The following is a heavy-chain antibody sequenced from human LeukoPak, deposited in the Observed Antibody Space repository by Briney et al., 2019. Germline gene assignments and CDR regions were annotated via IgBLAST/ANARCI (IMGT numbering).Heavy chain of an antibody. J-gene: IGHJ5*02. Sequence: SETLSLTCAVYGGPFSGYYWSWIRQPPGKGLEWIGEINHSGSTNYNPSLKSRVTISVDTSKNQFSLKLSSVTAADTAVYYCARGARTPSGYGSRTAGRANWFDPWGQGTLVTVSS. V-gene: IGHV4-34*01. CDR2: INHSGST. CDR1: GGPFSGYY. D-gene: IGHD5-12*01. CDR3: ARGARTPSGYGSRTAGRANWFDP.